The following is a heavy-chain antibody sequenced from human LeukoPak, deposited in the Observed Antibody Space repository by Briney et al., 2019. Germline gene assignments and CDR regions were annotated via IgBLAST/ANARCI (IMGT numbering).Heavy chain of an antibody. CDR3: ARGGYCSGGTCYSLNAFDV. J-gene: IGHJ3*01. Sequence: GGSLRLSCAASGFTFSSYSMNWVRQAPGKGLEWVSYIISSGNSIYYADSVKGRFTISRDNAKNSLYLQMNSLRAEDTAVYYCARGGYCSGGTCYSLNAFDVWGQGTVVTVSS. D-gene: IGHD2-15*01. V-gene: IGHV3-48*04. CDR2: IISSGNSI. CDR1: GFTFSSYS.